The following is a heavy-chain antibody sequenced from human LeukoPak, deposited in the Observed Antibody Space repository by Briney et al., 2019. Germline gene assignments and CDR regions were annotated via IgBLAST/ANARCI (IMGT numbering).Heavy chain of an antibody. D-gene: IGHD2-2*01. CDR1: GGTFSSYA. Sequence: SVKVSCKASGGTFSSYAISWVRQAPGQGLEWMGGIIPIFGTANYAQKCQGRVTITADESTSTAYMELSSLRSEDTAVYYCAGSSTSRLSMDVWGKGTTVTVSS. J-gene: IGHJ6*03. V-gene: IGHV1-69*01. CDR3: AGSSTSRLSMDV. CDR2: IIPIFGTA.